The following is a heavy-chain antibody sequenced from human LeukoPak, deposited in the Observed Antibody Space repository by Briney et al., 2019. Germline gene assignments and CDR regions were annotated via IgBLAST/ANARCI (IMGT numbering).Heavy chain of an antibody. CDR3: AKAGGTYFPHFFDS. J-gene: IGHJ4*02. D-gene: IGHD2/OR15-2a*01. CDR1: GFAFSSYA. CDR2: IRGSGDRT. V-gene: IGHV3-23*01. Sequence: GGSLRLSCAASGFAFSSYAMSWVRQAPGKGLEWVSSIRGSGDRTYYADSVKGRFTISSDYSKNTLYLQMNSLRAEDTALYYCAKAGGTYFPHFFDSWGQGTLVIVSS.